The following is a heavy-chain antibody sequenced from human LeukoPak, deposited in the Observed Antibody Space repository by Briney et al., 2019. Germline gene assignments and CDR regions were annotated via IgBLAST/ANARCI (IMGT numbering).Heavy chain of an antibody. V-gene: IGHV3-21*01. CDR2: ISSSSSYI. J-gene: IGHJ4*02. Sequence: GGSLRLSCAASGFTFSSYSMNWVRQAPGKGLEWVSSISSSSSYIYYADSVRGRFTISRDDAKNSLFLHMNSLRAEDTAVYYCATWDDYGDYVAFEYWGQGTLVTVSS. CDR3: ATWDDYGDYVAFEY. CDR1: GFTFSSYS. D-gene: IGHD4-17*01.